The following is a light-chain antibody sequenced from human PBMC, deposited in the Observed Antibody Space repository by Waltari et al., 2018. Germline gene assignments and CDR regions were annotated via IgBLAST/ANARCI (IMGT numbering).Light chain of an antibody. CDR2: EVT. J-gene: IGLJ1*01. CDR3: CSDAGSGTYV. CDR1: SSDIGEYNS. Sequence: QSALTQPASVSGSPGQSITISCTGTSSDIGEYNSVSWYQHLPGKVPKVMISEVTKRPSGVSNRVSGSKSGNTASLTISGLQADDEAEYYCCSDAGSGTYVFGAGTKLTVV. V-gene: IGLV2-23*02.